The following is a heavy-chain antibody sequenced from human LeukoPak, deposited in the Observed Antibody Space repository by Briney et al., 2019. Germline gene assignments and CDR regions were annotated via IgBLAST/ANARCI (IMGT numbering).Heavy chain of an antibody. D-gene: IGHD6-13*01. Sequence: GGSLRLSCAASGFTFSTYSMSWVRQAPGKGLEWVSSISSNSRYIYYADSMRGRFTISRDNAKNSLYLQTNSLKPEDTAVYYCARVAEAAAFDSWGQGTLVTVSS. CDR3: ARVAEAAAFDS. CDR1: GFTFSTYS. J-gene: IGHJ4*02. CDR2: ISSNSRYI. V-gene: IGHV3-21*06.